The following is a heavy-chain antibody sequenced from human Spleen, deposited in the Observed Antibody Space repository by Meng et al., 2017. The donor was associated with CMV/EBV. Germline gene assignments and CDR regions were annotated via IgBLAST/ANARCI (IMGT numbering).Heavy chain of an antibody. Sequence: SGYTFTSYAMHWVRQAPGQRREWMGWINAGNGNTKYAQKFQSRVTITRDTSASTAYMELSSTRSEDTAVYYCARDKYGGNSGELDYWGQGTLVTVSS. CDR3: ARDKYGGNSGELDY. CDR2: INAGNGNT. D-gene: IGHD4-23*01. CDR1: GYTFTSYA. V-gene: IGHV1-3*01. J-gene: IGHJ4*02.